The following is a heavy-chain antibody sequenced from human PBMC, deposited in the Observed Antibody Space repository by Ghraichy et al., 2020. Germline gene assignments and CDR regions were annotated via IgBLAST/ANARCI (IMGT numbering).Heavy chain of an antibody. V-gene: IGHV3-48*03. CDR2: IAGSRDTI. CDR1: GFTFSAYE. CDR3: ARGTFDYSREDHGGAFDY. D-gene: IGHD6-13*01. J-gene: IGHJ4*02. Sequence: LTCAASGFTFSAYEMNWVRQAPGKGLEWVSYIAGSRDTIYYADSVRGRFTISRDNAKNSLFLQMNSLRAEDTATYYCARGTFDYSREDHGGAFDYWGQGTLVTVSS.